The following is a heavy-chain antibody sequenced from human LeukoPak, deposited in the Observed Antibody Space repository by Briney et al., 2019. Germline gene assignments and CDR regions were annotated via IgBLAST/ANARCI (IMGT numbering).Heavy chain of an antibody. CDR2: VTDDGTTT. CDR3: VKEERGYSYGDY. V-gene: IGHV3-23*01. CDR1: GFTFNNCA. D-gene: IGHD5-18*01. Sequence: PGGSLRLSCAASGFTFNNCAMSWVRQPPGKGLEWVSAVTDDGTTTYYADSVKGRFTISRDNSKNTVYLQMNYLTADDTARYYCVKEERGYSYGDYWGQGTLVTVSP. J-gene: IGHJ4*02.